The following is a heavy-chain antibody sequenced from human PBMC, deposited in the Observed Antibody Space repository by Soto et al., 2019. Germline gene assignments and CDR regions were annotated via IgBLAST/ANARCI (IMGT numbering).Heavy chain of an antibody. J-gene: IGHJ4*02. CDR1: GYTFSSYV. CDR2: ISPYNGNT. D-gene: IGHD3-16*02. Sequence: QVQLVQSGVEVQKPGASVKVSCKASGYTFSSYVINWLRQAPGQGLEWMGWISPYNGNTNYGQNLQGRVTMTTDTSTSIVDMELRSLRSDDTAVYYCARVGGVWGSFRYFDYWGQGTLVTVSP. CDR3: ARVGGVWGSFRYFDY. V-gene: IGHV1-18*04.